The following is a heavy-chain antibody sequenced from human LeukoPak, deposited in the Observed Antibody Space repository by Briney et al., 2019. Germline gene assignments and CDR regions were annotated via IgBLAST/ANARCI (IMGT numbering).Heavy chain of an antibody. CDR1: GFSFSHYG. V-gene: IGHV3-33*01. CDR3: ARSGEMATIMGD. J-gene: IGHJ4*02. D-gene: IGHD5-24*01. CDR2: IWNHGSKS. Sequence: GGSLRLSCAASGFSFSHYGMHWVRQAPGKGLEWVAIIWNHGSKSQYADSVKGRFTVSRDNSKNMLSLQMDSLRAEDTAVYYCARSGEMATIMGDWGQGTLVTVSS.